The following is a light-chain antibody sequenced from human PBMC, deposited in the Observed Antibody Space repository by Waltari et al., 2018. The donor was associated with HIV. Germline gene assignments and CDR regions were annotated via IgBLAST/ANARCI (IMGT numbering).Light chain of an antibody. CDR3: QVWDASSDHLVI. CDR2: DDS. J-gene: IGLJ2*01. V-gene: IGLV3-21*02. Sequence: SFVLTQPASVSVAPGQPARIPCEGNNIGDNTVHWYQQKPGQAPLLVVYDDSDRPSGIPERFSGSNSWNTATLTISRVEAGDEADYYCQVWDASSDHLVIFGGGTKLTVL. CDR1: NIGDNT.